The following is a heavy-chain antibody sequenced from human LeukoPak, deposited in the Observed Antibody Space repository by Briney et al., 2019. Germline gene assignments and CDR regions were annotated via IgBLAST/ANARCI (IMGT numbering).Heavy chain of an antibody. Sequence: GGSLRLSCAAPGFTFSSYAMTWVRQAPGKGLEWVATIKYDGSEKFHVDSVRGRFTISRDNAKNSLYLQMNSLTAEDTAVYYCVRESFSRGDFNWGQGTLVSVSS. J-gene: IGHJ4*02. CDR1: GFTFSSYA. CDR2: IKYDGSEK. V-gene: IGHV3-7*01. D-gene: IGHD7-27*01. CDR3: VRESFSRGDFN.